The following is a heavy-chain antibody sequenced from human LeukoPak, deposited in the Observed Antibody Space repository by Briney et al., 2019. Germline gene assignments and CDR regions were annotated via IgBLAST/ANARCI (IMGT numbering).Heavy chain of an antibody. J-gene: IGHJ4*02. CDR1: GGSISSSSYY. V-gene: IGHV4-39*01. D-gene: IGHD6-6*01. CDR2: IYSSGST. CDR3: ANQGSSASEY. Sequence: PSETLSLTCTVSGGSISSSSYYWGWIRQPPGKGLEWIGSIYSSGSTYYNPSLKSRVTISVDTSKNQFSLKLSSVTAADTAVYYCANQGSSASEYWGQGTLVTVSS.